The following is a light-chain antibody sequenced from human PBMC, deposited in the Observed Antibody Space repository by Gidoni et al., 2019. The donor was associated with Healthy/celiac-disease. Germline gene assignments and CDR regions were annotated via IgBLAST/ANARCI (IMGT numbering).Light chain of an antibody. V-gene: IGKV1-5*01. CDR1: QSISSW. Sequence: DFQMTQSPSTLSASVGDRVTITCRASQSISSWLAWYQQKPGKAPKLLIYDASSLESGVPSRFGGSGSGTEFTLTISSLQPDDFATYYCQQYNSYPLTFGGGTKVEIK. CDR2: DAS. CDR3: QQYNSYPLT. J-gene: IGKJ4*01.